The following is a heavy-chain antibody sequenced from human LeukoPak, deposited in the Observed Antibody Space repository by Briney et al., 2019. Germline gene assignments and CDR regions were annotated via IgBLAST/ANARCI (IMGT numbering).Heavy chain of an antibody. Sequence: PGGSLRLSYAASGFTFSSYAMSWVRQAPGKGLEWVSAISGSGGSTYYADSVKGRFTISRDNSKNTLYLQMNSLRAEDTAVYYCAKEGGYDFWSGYDRPEAFDIWGQGTMVTVSS. CDR1: GFTFSSYA. D-gene: IGHD3-3*01. CDR2: ISGSGGST. J-gene: IGHJ3*02. V-gene: IGHV3-23*01. CDR3: AKEGGYDFWSGYDRPEAFDI.